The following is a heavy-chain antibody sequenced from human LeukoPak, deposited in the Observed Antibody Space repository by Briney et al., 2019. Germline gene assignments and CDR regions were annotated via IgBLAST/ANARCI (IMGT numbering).Heavy chain of an antibody. D-gene: IGHD3-10*01. CDR2: ISAYNGNT. Sequence: GASVQVSCQASGYTFTSYGISWVRQAPGQGLEWMGWISAYNGNTNYAQKLQGRVTMTTDTSTSTAYMELRSLRSDDTAVYYCARDREDLLWFGEKEDWFDPWGQGTLVTVSS. V-gene: IGHV1-18*01. J-gene: IGHJ5*02. CDR3: ARDREDLLWFGEKEDWFDP. CDR1: GYTFTSYG.